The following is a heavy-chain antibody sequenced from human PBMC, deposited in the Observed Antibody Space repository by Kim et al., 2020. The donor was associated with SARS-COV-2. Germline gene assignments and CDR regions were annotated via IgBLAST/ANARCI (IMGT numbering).Heavy chain of an antibody. CDR2: IKEDGSEK. CDR1: GLSFSSCW. V-gene: IGHV3-7*01. J-gene: IGHJ2*01. D-gene: IGHD6-19*01. Sequence: GGSLRLSCAASGLSFSSCWMSWVRQAPGKGLEWVANIKEDGSEKYYVDSVKGRFTISRDNAKNSLYLQMNGLRAEDTAVYYCATEGVTCGWTPRLKYFDL. CDR3: ATEGVTCGWTPRLKYFDL.